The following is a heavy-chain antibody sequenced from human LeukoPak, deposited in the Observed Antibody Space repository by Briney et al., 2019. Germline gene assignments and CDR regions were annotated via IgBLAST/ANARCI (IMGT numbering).Heavy chain of an antibody. J-gene: IGHJ5*02. CDR2: ISSGYST. CDR3: ARGHWFDP. V-gene: IGHV3-53*01. Sequence: GGSLRLSCAASGFTVSNNYMSWVRQAPGKGLEWVSLISSGYSTYYADSVKGRFTVSRDNSQNTLYLQMNSLRAEDTAVYYCARGHWFDPWGQGTLVTVSS. CDR1: GFTVSNNY.